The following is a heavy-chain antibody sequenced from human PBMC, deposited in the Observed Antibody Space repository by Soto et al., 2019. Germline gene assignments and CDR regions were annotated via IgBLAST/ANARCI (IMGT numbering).Heavy chain of an antibody. CDR2: VYYTGST. J-gene: IGHJ4*02. CDR1: GGSVSSGVHY. CDR3: ATESCASSPLHFDF. D-gene: IGHD3-16*01. Sequence: QVQLQESGPGLVKPSQTLSLTCSVSGGSVSSGVHYWSWIRQPPGKGLEWIGYVYYTGSTYYNPSLETRATISLDTSKNQFSLKMKSVTASDAAVDYCATESCASSPLHFDFWGQGALVTVSS. V-gene: IGHV4-30-4*01.